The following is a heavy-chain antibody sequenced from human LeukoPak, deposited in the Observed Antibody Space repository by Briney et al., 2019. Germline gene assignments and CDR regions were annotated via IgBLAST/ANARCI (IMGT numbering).Heavy chain of an antibody. Sequence: SETLSLTCTVSGGSISSYYWSWIRQPPGKGLEWIGYIYYSGSTNYNPSLKSRVTISVDTSKNQFSLKLSSVTAADTAVYYCARQRAVAGPYYYYMNVWGKGTTVTVSS. CDR1: GGSISSYY. CDR3: ARQRAVAGPYYYYMNV. V-gene: IGHV4-59*08. D-gene: IGHD6-19*01. CDR2: IYYSGST. J-gene: IGHJ6*03.